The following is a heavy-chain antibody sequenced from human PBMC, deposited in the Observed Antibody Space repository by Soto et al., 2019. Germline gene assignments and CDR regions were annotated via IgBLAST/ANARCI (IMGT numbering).Heavy chain of an antibody. CDR3: ARDPGLRGYSGYDSREVPLYGMDV. Sequence: QVQLVESGGGVVQPGRSLRLSCAASGFTFSSYGMHWVRQAPGKGLEWVAVIWYDGSNKYYADSVKGRFTISRDNSKNTLYLQMNSLRAEDTAVYYCARDPGLRGYSGYDSREVPLYGMDVWGQGTTVTVSS. CDR1: GFTFSSYG. D-gene: IGHD5-12*01. V-gene: IGHV3-33*01. J-gene: IGHJ6*02. CDR2: IWYDGSNK.